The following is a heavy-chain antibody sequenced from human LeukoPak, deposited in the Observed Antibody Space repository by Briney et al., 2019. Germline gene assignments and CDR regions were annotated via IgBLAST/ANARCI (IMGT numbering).Heavy chain of an antibody. V-gene: IGHV3-74*01. J-gene: IGHJ4*02. Sequence: GGSLRLSCAASGFTFSSYWMHWVRQAPGKGLVWVSRINSDESSTSYADSVKGRFTISRDNVKNTLHLQMNSLRAEDTAVYYCARAGIAGRPPDYWGQGTLVTVSS. CDR2: INSDESST. CDR1: GFTFSSYW. CDR3: ARAGIAGRPPDY. D-gene: IGHD6-6*01.